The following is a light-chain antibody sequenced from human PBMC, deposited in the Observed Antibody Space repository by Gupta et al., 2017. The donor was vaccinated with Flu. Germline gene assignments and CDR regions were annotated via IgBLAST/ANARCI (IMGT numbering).Light chain of an antibody. CDR1: SSNVESNY. Sequence: KVTNATSGSSSNVESNYVCCYQQFTDTAPKLLIYDNNKRPSGVPDRFSGSKSDTSATLGTTVLQAGEGANYYWGTQDSSLNVWVFGGGTKVTV. J-gene: IGLJ3*02. CDR2: DNN. CDR3: GTQDSSLNVWV. V-gene: IGLV1-51*01.